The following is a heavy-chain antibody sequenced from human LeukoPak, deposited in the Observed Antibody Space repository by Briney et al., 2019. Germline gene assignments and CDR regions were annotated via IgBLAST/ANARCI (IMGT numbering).Heavy chain of an antibody. Sequence: SETLSLTCTVSGGSISSSSYYWGWIRQPPGKGLEWIGYIYYSGSTNYNPSLKSRVTISVDTSKNQFSLKLSSVTAADTAVYYCTSHRYGDYFDYWGQGTLVTVSS. CDR2: IYYSGST. J-gene: IGHJ4*02. V-gene: IGHV4-61*05. CDR3: TSHRYGDYFDY. CDR1: GGSISSSSYY. D-gene: IGHD4-17*01.